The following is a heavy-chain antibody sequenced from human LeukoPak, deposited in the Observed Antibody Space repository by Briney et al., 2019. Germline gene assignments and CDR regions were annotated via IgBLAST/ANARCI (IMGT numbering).Heavy chain of an antibody. D-gene: IGHD4-17*01. V-gene: IGHV4-4*02. CDR1: GGSISSSNW. Sequence: PSETLSLTCAVSGGSISSSNWWSWVRQPPGKGLEWIGEIYHSGSTNYNPSLKSRVTISVDKSKNQFSLKLSSVTAADTAVYYCASHIAVTRYRLNWFDPWGQGTLVTVSS. J-gene: IGHJ5*02. CDR3: ASHIAVTRYRLNWFDP. CDR2: IYHSGST.